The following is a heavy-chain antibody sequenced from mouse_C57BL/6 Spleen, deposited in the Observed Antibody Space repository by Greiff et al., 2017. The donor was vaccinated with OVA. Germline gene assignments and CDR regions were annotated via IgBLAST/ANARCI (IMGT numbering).Heavy chain of an antibody. V-gene: IGHV5-4*01. D-gene: IGHD3-1*01. CDR2: ISDGGSYT. CDR3: ARARDDWFAD. Sequence: GQRVESGGGLVKPGGSLKLSCAASGFTFSSYAMSWVRQTPEKRLAWVATISDGGSYTYYPDNVKVRFTISRDNSKNNLYLQMSHLKSEDTAMYYCARARDDWFADWGQGTLVTVAA. CDR1: GFTFSSYA. J-gene: IGHJ3*01.